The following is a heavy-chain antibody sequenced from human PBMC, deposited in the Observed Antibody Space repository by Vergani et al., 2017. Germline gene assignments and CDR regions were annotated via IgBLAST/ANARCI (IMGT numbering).Heavy chain of an antibody. Sequence: QVQLVESGGGLVKPGGSLRLSRAASGFTFSDYYMSWIRQAPGKGLEWVSYISSSSSYTNYADSVKGRFTISRDNAKNSLYLQMNSLRAEDTAVYYCARDRRNFYYGSGSYTLYWYFDLWGRGTLVTVSS. CDR1: GFTFSDYY. V-gene: IGHV3-11*06. D-gene: IGHD3-10*01. CDR2: ISSSSSYT. J-gene: IGHJ2*01. CDR3: ARDRRNFYYGSGSYTLYWYFDL.